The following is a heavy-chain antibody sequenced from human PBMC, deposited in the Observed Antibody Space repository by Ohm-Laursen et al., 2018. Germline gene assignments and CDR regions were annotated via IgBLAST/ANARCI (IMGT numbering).Heavy chain of an antibody. Sequence: SLRLSCTASGFTFSSFGMNWVRQAPGKGLEWVSYIGSISSVTYYGDSVKGRFTISRDNAKNTLYLQMDSLRAEDTAVYYCARDAPNYKTISGVVTALGMDVWGQGTTVTVSS. V-gene: IGHV3-48*01. CDR2: IGSISSVT. CDR3: ARDAPNYKTISGVVTALGMDV. D-gene: IGHD3-3*01. CDR1: GFTFSSFG. J-gene: IGHJ6*02.